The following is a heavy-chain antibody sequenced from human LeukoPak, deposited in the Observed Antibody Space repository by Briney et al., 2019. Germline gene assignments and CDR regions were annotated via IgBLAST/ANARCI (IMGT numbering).Heavy chain of an antibody. Sequence: ASVKVSCKASGYTFTSYDINWVRQATGQGPEWMGWMNPNSGNTGYAQKFQGRVTTTRNTSISTAYMELSSLRSEDTAVYYCALRGAYYYGMDVWGQGTTVTVSS. V-gene: IGHV1-8*01. J-gene: IGHJ6*02. CDR1: GYTFTSYD. CDR3: ALRGAYYYGMDV. D-gene: IGHD3-10*01. CDR2: MNPNSGNT.